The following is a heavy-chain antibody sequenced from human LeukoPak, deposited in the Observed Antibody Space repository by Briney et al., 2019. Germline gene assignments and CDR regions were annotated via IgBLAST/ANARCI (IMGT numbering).Heavy chain of an antibody. J-gene: IGHJ4*02. V-gene: IGHV1-18*01. Sequence: ASVKVSCKASGYTFTSYGISWVRQAPGQGLEWMGWISAYNGNTNYAQKLQGRVTMTTDTSTSTAYMELRSLRSDDTAVYYCARSPLGYCTNSVCYPGYWGQGTLVTVSS. CDR3: ARSPLGYCTNSVCYPGY. D-gene: IGHD2-8*01. CDR2: ISAYNGNT. CDR1: GYTFTSYG.